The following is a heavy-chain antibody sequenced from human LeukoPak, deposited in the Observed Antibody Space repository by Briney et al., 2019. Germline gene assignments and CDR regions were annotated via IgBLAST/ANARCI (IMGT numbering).Heavy chain of an antibody. CDR3: AKDRDTTGYEH. J-gene: IGHJ1*01. V-gene: IGHV3-43*02. Sequence: PGASLRLSWAASGLTLEDYAMHWVRQAPGKGLEWVSFVTGVGSSTYYADSVKGRFNISSDNSKHSLYLQMNSLRIDDTALYYCAKDRDTTGYEHWGQGTLLTVSS. CDR1: GLTLEDYA. D-gene: IGHD3-22*01. CDR2: VTGVGSST.